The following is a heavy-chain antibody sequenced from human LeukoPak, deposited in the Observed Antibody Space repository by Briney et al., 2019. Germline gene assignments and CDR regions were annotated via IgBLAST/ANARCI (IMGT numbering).Heavy chain of an antibody. CDR2: IYYNGST. V-gene: IGHV4-31*03. D-gene: IGHD6-6*01. Sequence: SETLSLTCTVSGGSISSGGYYWTWIRQHPEKGLEWIGYIYYNGSTYYNPSLKSRITISADTSKNQFSLKVSSVTAADTAVYYCARGSSSSRPNFDYWGQGTLVTVS. CDR1: GGSISSGGYY. J-gene: IGHJ4*02. CDR3: ARGSSSSRPNFDY.